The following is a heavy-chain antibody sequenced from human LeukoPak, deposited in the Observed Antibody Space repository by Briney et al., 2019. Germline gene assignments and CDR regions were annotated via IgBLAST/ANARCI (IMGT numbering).Heavy chain of an antibody. Sequence: PGGSLRLSCATSGLSVSTSVIHWVRQIPGRGLQWVAGTWSDGVAKYYEASVKGRFTISIDRSKNTVFLQMNNLRAEDTALYHCTKGTNAFDAWGQGTLVTVSS. CDR2: TWSDGVAK. CDR1: GLSVSTSV. J-gene: IGHJ3*01. V-gene: IGHV3-33*03. CDR3: TKGTNAFDA. D-gene: IGHD1-7*01.